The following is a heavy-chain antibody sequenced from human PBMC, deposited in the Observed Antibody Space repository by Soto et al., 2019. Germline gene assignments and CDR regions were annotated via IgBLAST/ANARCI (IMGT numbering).Heavy chain of an antibody. CDR3: ARGLLFWSGYYSYWFDP. J-gene: IGHJ5*02. CDR2: INPNSGGT. CDR1: GYTFTGYY. D-gene: IGHD3-3*01. Sequence: GASVKVSCKASGYTFTGYYMHWVRQAPGQGLEWMGWINPNSGGTNYAQKFQGRVTMTRDTSISTAYMELSRLRSDDTAVYYCARGLLFWSGYYSYWFDPWGQGTLVTSPQ. V-gene: IGHV1-2*02.